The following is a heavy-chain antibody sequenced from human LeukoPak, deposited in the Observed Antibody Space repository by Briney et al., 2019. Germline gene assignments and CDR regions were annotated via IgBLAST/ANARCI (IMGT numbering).Heavy chain of an antibody. J-gene: IGHJ4*02. CDR3: ARVRRQGCDYGDSPFDY. CDR1: GFTFSSYW. CDR2: IKQDGSEK. D-gene: IGHD4-17*01. V-gene: IGHV3-7*01. Sequence: QPGGSLRLSCAASGFTFSSYWMSWVRQAPGKGLEWVANIKQDGSEKYYVDSVKGRFTISRDNAKNSLYLQMNSLRAEDTAVYYCARVRRQGCDYGDSPFDYWGQGTLVTASS.